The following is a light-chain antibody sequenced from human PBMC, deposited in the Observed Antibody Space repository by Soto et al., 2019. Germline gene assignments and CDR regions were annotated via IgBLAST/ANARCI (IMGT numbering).Light chain of an antibody. CDR2: ATS. Sequence: EIVLTQSPGTLSLSPVERATLSCMASQSVSSRDLAWYQQKPGQAPRLLIYATSSRAAGIPDRFSGSGSGTDFTLTISRLEPEDFAVYYCQQYGSSGTFGQGTKVDIK. CDR1: QSVSSRD. J-gene: IGKJ1*01. CDR3: QQYGSSGT. V-gene: IGKV3-20*01.